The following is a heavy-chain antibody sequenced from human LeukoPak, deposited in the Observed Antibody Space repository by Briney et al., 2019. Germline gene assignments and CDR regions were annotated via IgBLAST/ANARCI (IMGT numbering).Heavy chain of an antibody. D-gene: IGHD5-18*01. CDR2: IHYRGST. CDR3: ARSVLGYSYGLHIDY. V-gene: IGHV4-59*01. CDR1: GGSISSYY. J-gene: IGHJ4*02. Sequence: SETLSLTCTVSGGSISSYYWSWIRQPPGKGLEWIGYIHYRGSTNYNPSLKSRVTISVDTSKNQFSLKLSSLTAADTAVYYCARSVLGYSYGLHIDYWGQGTLVTVSS.